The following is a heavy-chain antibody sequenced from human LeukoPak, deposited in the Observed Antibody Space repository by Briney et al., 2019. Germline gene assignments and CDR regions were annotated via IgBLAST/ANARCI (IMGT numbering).Heavy chain of an antibody. CDR2: ISYDGSNK. D-gene: IGHD5-18*01. V-gene: IGHV3-30*03. CDR3: ARESGYSYGCFDY. CDR1: GFTFSSYG. Sequence: GGSLRLSCAASGFTFSSYGMHWVRQAPGKGLEWVAVISYDGSNKYYADSVKGRFTISRDNAKNSLYLQMNSLRAEDTAVYYCARESGYSYGCFDYWGQGTLVTVSS. J-gene: IGHJ4*02.